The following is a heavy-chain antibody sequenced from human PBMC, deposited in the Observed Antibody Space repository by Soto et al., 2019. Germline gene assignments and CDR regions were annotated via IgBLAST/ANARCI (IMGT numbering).Heavy chain of an antibody. V-gene: IGHV4-34*01. CDR3: ARGANYDFWSGSPYYFDY. CDR1: GGSFSGYY. J-gene: IGHJ4*02. CDR2: INHSGST. D-gene: IGHD3-3*01. Sequence: SSETLSLTCAVYGGSFSGYYWSWIRQPPGKGLEWIGEINHSGSTNYNPSLKSRVTISVDTSKNQFSLKLSSVTAADTAVYYCARGANYDFWSGSPYYFDYWGQGTLVTVSS.